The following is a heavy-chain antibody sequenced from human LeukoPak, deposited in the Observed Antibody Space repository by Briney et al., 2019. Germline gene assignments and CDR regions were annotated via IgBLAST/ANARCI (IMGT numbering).Heavy chain of an antibody. Sequence: SVKVSCKASGGTFSSYAISWVRQAPGQGLEWMGGIIPIFGTANYAQKFQGRVTITTDESTSTAYMELSSLRSEDTAVYYCARAELSPYYYGSGSSSVYYYHYMDVWGKGTTVTVSS. CDR2: IIPIFGTA. CDR3: ARAELSPYYYGSGSSSVYYYHYMDV. V-gene: IGHV1-69*05. D-gene: IGHD3-10*01. J-gene: IGHJ6*03. CDR1: GGTFSSYA.